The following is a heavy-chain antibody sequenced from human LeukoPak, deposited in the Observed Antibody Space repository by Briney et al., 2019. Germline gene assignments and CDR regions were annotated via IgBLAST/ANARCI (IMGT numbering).Heavy chain of an antibody. CDR2: TSSSSSYI. Sequence: GGSLRLSCVASGFTFSSYSMNWVRQAPGKGLEWVSSTSSSSSYIYYADSVKGRFTISRDNAKNSLYLQMNSLRAENTAVYYCARDWSPQDAFDIWGQGTMVTVSS. J-gene: IGHJ3*02. D-gene: IGHD3-3*01. CDR1: GFTFSSYS. CDR3: ARDWSPQDAFDI. V-gene: IGHV3-21*01.